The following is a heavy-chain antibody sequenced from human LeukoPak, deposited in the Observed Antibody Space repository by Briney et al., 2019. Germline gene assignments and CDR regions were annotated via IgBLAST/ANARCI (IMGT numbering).Heavy chain of an antibody. CDR3: AMPAITMVRGVIMGGLDY. CDR1: GYTFTSYY. Sequence: ASVKVSCKASGYTFTSYYMHWVRQAPGQGLEWMGWINTNTGNPTYAQGFTGRFVFSLDTSVSTAYLQNSSLKAEDTAVYYCAMPAITMVRGVIMGGLDYWGQGTLVTVSS. D-gene: IGHD3-10*01. V-gene: IGHV7-4-1*02. CDR2: INTNTGNP. J-gene: IGHJ4*02.